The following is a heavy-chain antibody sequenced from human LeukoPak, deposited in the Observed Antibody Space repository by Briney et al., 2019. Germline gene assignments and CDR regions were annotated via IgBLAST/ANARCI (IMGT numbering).Heavy chain of an antibody. Sequence: PGGSLRLSCAASGFTFSSYSMNWARQAPGKGLEWVSFITTSSSTIYYADSVKGRFTISRDSAKNSLYLQMNSLREEDTAVYYCARVRSSYYFDYWGQGTLVTVSP. CDR1: GFTFSSYS. CDR2: ITTSSSTI. V-gene: IGHV3-48*02. CDR3: ARVRSSYYFDY. D-gene: IGHD6-6*01. J-gene: IGHJ4*02.